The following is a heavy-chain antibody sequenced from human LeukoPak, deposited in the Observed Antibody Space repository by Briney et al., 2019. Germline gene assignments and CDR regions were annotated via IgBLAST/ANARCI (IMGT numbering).Heavy chain of an antibody. J-gene: IGHJ4*02. CDR1: GFTFSSYE. V-gene: IGHV3-23*01. Sequence: QPGGSLRLSCAASGFTFSSYEMSWVRQAPGKGLEWVSAISGSGGSTYYADSVKGRFTISRDNSKNTLYLQMNSLRAEDTAVYYCAPIPWDSGYDCCFDYWGQGTLVTVSS. CDR3: APIPWDSGYDCCFDY. CDR2: ISGSGGST. D-gene: IGHD5-12*01.